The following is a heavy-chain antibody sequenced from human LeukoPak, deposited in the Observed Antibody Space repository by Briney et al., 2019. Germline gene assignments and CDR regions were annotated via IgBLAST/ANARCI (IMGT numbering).Heavy chain of an antibody. CDR1: GGSISSSNW. CDR2: IYHSGST. D-gene: IGHD3-22*01. CDR3: SRGGGAYSSGYSN. V-gene: IGHV4-4*02. J-gene: IGHJ4*02. Sequence: SETLSLTCAVSGGSISSSNWWSWVRQPPGKGLEWIGEIYHSGSTNYNPSLKSRVTISVDKSKNQFSLKPSSVTAADTAVYYCSRGGGAYSSGYSNWGQGTLVTVSS.